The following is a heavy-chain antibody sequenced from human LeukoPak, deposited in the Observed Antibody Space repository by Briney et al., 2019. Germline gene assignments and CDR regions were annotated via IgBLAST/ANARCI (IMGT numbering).Heavy chain of an antibody. CDR2: IDPSDSYT. D-gene: IGHD2-2*01. J-gene: IGHJ4*02. CDR1: GYSFTHYW. CDR3: ARLEVVVGRDY. V-gene: IGHV5-10-1*01. Sequence: GESLKISCKGSGYSFTHYWISWVRQMPGKGLEWMGRIDPSDSYTNYSPSFQGHVTISADKYISTAYLQWSSLQASDSAMYYCARLEVVVGRDYWGQGTLVTVSS.